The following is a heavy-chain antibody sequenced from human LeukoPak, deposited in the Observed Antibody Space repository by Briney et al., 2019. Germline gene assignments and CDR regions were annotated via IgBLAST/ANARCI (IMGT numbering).Heavy chain of an antibody. J-gene: IGHJ4*02. D-gene: IGHD2-21*01. CDR3: AREASGLLLD. CDR1: GASIRSYY. CDR2: MYSSGNT. Sequence: PSETLSLTCTVSGASIRSYYWNWIRQFAGKGLEWIGRMYSSGNTDYNPSLQGRVTMSVDTSKNQFSLKLTPVTAADRAIYYCAREASGLLLDWGQGVLVTVSP. V-gene: IGHV4-4*07.